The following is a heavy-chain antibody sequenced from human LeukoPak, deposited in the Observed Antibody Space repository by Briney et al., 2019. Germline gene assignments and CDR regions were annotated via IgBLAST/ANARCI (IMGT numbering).Heavy chain of an antibody. D-gene: IGHD3-22*01. CDR2: ISGSGGST. Sequence: PGGSLRLSCAASGFTFSSYAMSWVRQAPGKGLEWVSAISGSGGSTYYADSVKGRFTISRDNSKNTLYLQMNSLRAEDTAVYYCANVLPYYYDGSGYYGYFQHWGQGTLVTVSS. CDR3: ANVLPYYYDGSGYYGYFQH. V-gene: IGHV3-23*01. CDR1: GFTFSSYA. J-gene: IGHJ1*01.